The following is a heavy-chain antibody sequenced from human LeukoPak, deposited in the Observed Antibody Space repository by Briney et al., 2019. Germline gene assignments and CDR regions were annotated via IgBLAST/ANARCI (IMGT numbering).Heavy chain of an antibody. CDR1: GYTFTSDG. Sequence: ASVKVSCRASGYTFTSDGISWVRQAPGQGLEWIGWISGYNGHTNYAQKLQSRVTMTTDTSTSTAYMELRSLRSDDTAVYYCARLAQHRYYYDSSDFRYYFDHWGQGTLVTVSS. CDR2: ISGYNGHT. J-gene: IGHJ4*02. D-gene: IGHD3-22*01. V-gene: IGHV1-18*01. CDR3: ARLAQHRYYYDSSDFRYYFDH.